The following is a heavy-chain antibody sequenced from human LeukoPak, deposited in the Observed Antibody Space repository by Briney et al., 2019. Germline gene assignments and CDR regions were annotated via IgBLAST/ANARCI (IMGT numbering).Heavy chain of an antibody. CDR2: IFHSGST. V-gene: IGHV4-39*07. CDR1: GDSISRNHCN. Sequence: PSETLSLTCTVSGDSISRNHCNWAWLRQPPGKGLEWIVSIFHSGSTYYSSSLKSRVTISVDTSKNQFSLTLSSVTAADTAVYFWARGPYSYDSSGAFDIWGQGTMVTVSS. CDR3: ARGPYSYDSSGAFDI. J-gene: IGHJ3*02. D-gene: IGHD3-22*01.